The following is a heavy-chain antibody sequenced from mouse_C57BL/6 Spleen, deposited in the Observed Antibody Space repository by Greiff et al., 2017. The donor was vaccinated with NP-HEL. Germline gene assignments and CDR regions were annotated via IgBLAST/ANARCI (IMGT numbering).Heavy chain of an antibody. CDR2: ILPGSGST. CDR3: ARSPPRNYDGSSGYFDY. D-gene: IGHD1-1*01. Sequence: QVQLQQSGAELMKPGASVKLSCKATGYTFTGYWIEWVKQRPGHGLEWIGEILPGSGSTNYNEKFKGKATFTADTSSNTAYMQLSSLTTEDSAIYYCARSPPRNYDGSSGYFDYWGQGTTLTVSS. J-gene: IGHJ2*01. V-gene: IGHV1-9*01. CDR1: GYTFTGYW.